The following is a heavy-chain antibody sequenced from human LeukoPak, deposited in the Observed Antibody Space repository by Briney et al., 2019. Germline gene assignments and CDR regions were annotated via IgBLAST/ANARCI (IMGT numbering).Heavy chain of an antibody. Sequence: GGSLRLSCAASGFTFSSYSMNWVRQAPGKGLEWVSAISGSGGSTYYADSVKGRFTISRDNSKYTLYLQMNSLRAEDTAVYYCAKGKNWNYGDYWGQGTLVTVSS. V-gene: IGHV3-23*01. CDR2: ISGSGGST. CDR1: GFTFSSYS. CDR3: AKGKNWNYGDY. D-gene: IGHD1-1*01. J-gene: IGHJ4*02.